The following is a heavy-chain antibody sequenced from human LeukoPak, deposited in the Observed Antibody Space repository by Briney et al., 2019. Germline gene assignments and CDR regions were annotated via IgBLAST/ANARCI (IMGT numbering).Heavy chain of an antibody. V-gene: IGHV4-59*01. D-gene: IGHD4-23*01. CDR1: GGSISIYY. CDR2: IYHSGST. CDR3: ARDLLNEGNHLDY. Sequence: PSETLSLTCTVSGGSISIYYWNWIRQPPGKGLEWIGFIYHSGSTNYNPSLKSRVTISVDTSNNQFSLRLTSVTAADTAVYYCARDLLNEGNHLDYWGQGTLVTVSS. J-gene: IGHJ4*02.